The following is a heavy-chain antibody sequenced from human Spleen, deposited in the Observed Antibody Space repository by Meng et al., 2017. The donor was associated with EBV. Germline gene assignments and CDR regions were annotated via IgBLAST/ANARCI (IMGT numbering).Heavy chain of an antibody. CDR2: IYYTGNT. Sequence: QVQLQESGPRLVKPSETLSLICTVSGGSVSSGSYYWNWIRQPPGKGLEWIGYIYYTGNTNYNPSLKSRVSMSIDTSTNQFSLNLSPVTAADTAIYYCTRAGASLSPPSWGQGTLVTVSS. CDR3: TRAGASLSPPS. D-gene: IGHD3-10*01. J-gene: IGHJ5*02. V-gene: IGHV4-61*01. CDR1: GGSVSSGSYY.